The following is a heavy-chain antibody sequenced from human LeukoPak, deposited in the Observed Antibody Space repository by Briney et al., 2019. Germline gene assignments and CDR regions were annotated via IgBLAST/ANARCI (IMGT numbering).Heavy chain of an antibody. CDR2: TYYRSKWYY. CDR3: ARDLGATGWYTFDY. CDR1: GDSVSSINGA. D-gene: IGHD6-19*01. V-gene: IGHV6-1*01. Sequence: TSQTLSLTCAISGDSVSSINGAWHWIRQSPSRGLEWLGRTYYRSKWYYDYAVSVQGRITINPDTSKNQFSLQLNSVTPDDTAVYYCARDLGATGWYTFDYWGQGTLVTVSS. J-gene: IGHJ4*02.